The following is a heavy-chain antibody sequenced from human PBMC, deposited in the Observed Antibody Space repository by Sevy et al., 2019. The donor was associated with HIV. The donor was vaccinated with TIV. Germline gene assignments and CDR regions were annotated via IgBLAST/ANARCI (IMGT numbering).Heavy chain of an antibody. CDR3: ARLPYYYDSSGYGFDY. Sequence: GESRKISCKGSGYSFTSYWIGWVRQMPGKGLEWMGIIYPGDSDTRYSPSFQGQVTISADKSISTAYLQWSSLKASDTAMYYCARLPYYYDSSGYGFDYWGQGTLVTVSS. CDR1: GYSFTSYW. D-gene: IGHD3-22*01. CDR2: IYPGDSDT. J-gene: IGHJ4*02. V-gene: IGHV5-51*01.